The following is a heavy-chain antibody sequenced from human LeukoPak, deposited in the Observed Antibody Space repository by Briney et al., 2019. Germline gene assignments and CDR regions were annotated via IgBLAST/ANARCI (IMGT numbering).Heavy chain of an antibody. J-gene: IGHJ4*02. Sequence: GGSLRLSCAASGFTFSSYDMHWVRQATGKGLEWVSAIGTAGDTYYPGSVKGRFTISRENAKNSLYLQMNSLRAGDTAVYYCARSGSYKGFDYWGQGTLVTVSS. CDR2: IGTAGDT. D-gene: IGHD1-26*01. CDR1: GFTFSSYD. V-gene: IGHV3-13*01. CDR3: ARSGSYKGFDY.